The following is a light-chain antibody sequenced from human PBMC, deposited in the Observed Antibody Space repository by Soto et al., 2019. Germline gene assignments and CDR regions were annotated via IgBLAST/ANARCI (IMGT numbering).Light chain of an antibody. Sequence: QSVLTQPRSVSGSPGQSVTISCTGTSSDVGGYNYVSWYQQHPGKAPKLMIYDVSQRPSGVPDRLSGSKSDNTASLTISGLQAEDEADYYCCSYAGRYTWVFGGGTKLTVL. CDR2: DVS. CDR3: CSYAGRYTWV. CDR1: SSDVGGYNY. V-gene: IGLV2-11*01. J-gene: IGLJ3*02.